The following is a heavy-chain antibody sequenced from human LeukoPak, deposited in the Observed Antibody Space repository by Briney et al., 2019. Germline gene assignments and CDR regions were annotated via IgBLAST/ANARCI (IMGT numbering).Heavy chain of an antibody. CDR2: INHRGST. V-gene: IGHV4-34*01. CDR1: GGSFSGYY. D-gene: IGHD2-2*01. CDR3: ARGHYSASRKYFDL. J-gene: IGHJ2*01. Sequence: SETLSLTCDVYGGSFSGYYWNWIRQPPGKGLEWIGEINHRGSTNDNPSLKSRVIISVDASRYQFSLKLGSVTAADTAVYYCARGHYSASRKYFDLWGSGTLVAVSS.